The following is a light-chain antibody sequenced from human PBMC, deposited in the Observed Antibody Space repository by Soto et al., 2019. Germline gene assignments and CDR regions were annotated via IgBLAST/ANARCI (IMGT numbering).Light chain of an antibody. V-gene: IGKV1-33*01. CDR3: QHYDNLLLT. J-gene: IGKJ4*01. CDR1: QDINTY. Sequence: DIQMTQSPSSLSASVGDRVTITCQASQDINTYFNWYQQKPGKAHKLLIYDASKLETGVPSRFSGGGSGTDFTLTVTSLQPEDIATYFCQHYDNLLLTFGGGTKVEL. CDR2: DAS.